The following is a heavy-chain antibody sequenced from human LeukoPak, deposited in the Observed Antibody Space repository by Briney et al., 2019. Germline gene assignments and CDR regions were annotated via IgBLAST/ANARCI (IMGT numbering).Heavy chain of an antibody. CDR1: GDSVSSNSAA. D-gene: IGHD4-17*01. CDR2: TYYRSNWYN. J-gene: IGHJ3*01. Sequence: QTLSLTCAISGDSVSSNSAAWTWIRQAPSRGLEWLGRTYYRSNWYNDYAVSVKSRITINVDTSKNQFSLQPNSVTPEDTAVYYCARDHSYGDYMPGEAFDFWGRGTTVTVSS. CDR3: ARDHSYGDYMPGEAFDF. V-gene: IGHV6-1*01.